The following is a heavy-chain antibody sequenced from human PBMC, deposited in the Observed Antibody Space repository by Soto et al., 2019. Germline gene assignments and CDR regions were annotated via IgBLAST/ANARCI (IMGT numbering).Heavy chain of an antibody. D-gene: IGHD2-2*01. CDR2: IIPIFGTA. CDR3: ARTGVEHYYDY. Sequence: GASVKVSCKASGGTFSSYAISWVRQAPGQGLEWVGGIIPIFGTANYAQKFQGRVTITADESTSTAYMELSSLRSEDTAVYYCARTGVEHYYDYWGQGTLVTVSS. CDR1: GGTFSSYA. J-gene: IGHJ4*02. V-gene: IGHV1-69*13.